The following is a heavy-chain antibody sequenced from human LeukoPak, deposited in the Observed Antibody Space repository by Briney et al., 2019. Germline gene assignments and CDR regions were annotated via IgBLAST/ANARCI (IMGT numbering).Heavy chain of an antibody. D-gene: IGHD5-12*01. CDR1: GYTFTSYD. CDR3: ARWGVATTSYYFDY. V-gene: IGHV1-8*01. Sequence: GASVKVSRKASGYTFTSYDINWVRQATGQGLEWMGWMNPNSGNTGYAQKFQGRVTMTRNTSISTAYMELRSLRSDDTAVYYCARWGVATTSYYFDYWGQGTLVTVSS. CDR2: MNPNSGNT. J-gene: IGHJ4*02.